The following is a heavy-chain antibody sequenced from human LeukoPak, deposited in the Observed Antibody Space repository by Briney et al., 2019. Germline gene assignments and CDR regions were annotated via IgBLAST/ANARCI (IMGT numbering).Heavy chain of an antibody. V-gene: IGHV1-2*06. CDR3: AAYDGYDSYTDY. J-gene: IGHJ4*02. D-gene: IGHD5-12*01. CDR2: INPNSGGT. Sequence: ASVKVSCKASGYTFIGFFVHWVRKAPGQGLEWVGRINPNSGGTNYAQKFQGRVTMTRDTSISTAYMELSRLRSDDTAVYYCAAYDGYDSYTDYWGQGTLVTVSS. CDR1: GYTFIGFF.